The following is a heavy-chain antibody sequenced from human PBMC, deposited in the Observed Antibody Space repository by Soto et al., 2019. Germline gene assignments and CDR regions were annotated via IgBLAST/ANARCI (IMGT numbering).Heavy chain of an antibody. CDR3: ARVDDSAWYTRDY. CDR1: GFTFSSYW. CDR2: IKQDGSET. V-gene: IGHV3-7*01. D-gene: IGHD6-19*01. J-gene: IGHJ4*02. Sequence: PGGSLRLSCGASGFTFSSYWMNWVRQAPGKGLEWVANIKQDGSETSYVDSVKGRFTISRDNAKNSLYLQMNSLRVEDTAVYYCARVDDSAWYTRDYWGQGTLVTVPS.